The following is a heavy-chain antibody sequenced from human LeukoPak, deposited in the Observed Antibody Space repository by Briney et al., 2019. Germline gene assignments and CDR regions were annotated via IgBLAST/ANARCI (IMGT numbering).Heavy chain of an antibody. Sequence: SETLSLTCAVYGGSFSGYYWSWIRQPPGKRLEWIGEINHSGSTNYNPSLKSRVTISVDTSKNQFSLKLSSVTAADTAVYYCARPRGITDSLDYWGQGTLVTVSS. V-gene: IGHV4-34*01. D-gene: IGHD3-16*01. CDR3: ARPRGITDSLDY. CDR1: GGSFSGYY. J-gene: IGHJ4*02. CDR2: INHSGST.